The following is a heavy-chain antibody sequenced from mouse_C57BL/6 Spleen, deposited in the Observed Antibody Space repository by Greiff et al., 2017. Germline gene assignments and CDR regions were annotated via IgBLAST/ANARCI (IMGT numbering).Heavy chain of an antibody. V-gene: IGHV1-26*01. CDR1: GYTFTDYY. Sequence: VQLQQSGPELVKPGASVKISCKASGYTFTDYYMNWVKQSHGKSLEWIGDINPNNGGTSYNQKFKGKATLTVDKSSSTAYMELRSLTSEDSAVYYCARYHDYDYYFDYWGQGTTLTVSS. CDR2: INPNNGGT. D-gene: IGHD2-4*01. J-gene: IGHJ2*01. CDR3: ARYHDYDYYFDY.